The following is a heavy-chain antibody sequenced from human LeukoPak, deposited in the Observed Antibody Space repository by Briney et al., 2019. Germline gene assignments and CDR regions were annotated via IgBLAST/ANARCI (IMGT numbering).Heavy chain of an antibody. Sequence: GGSLRLSCAASGFTFDDYAMHWVHQAPGKGLEWVSLISWDGGSTYYADSVKGRFTISRDNSKNSLYLQTNSLRAEDTALYYCAKAYEYSSGWYGNYFDYWGQGTLVTVSS. CDR2: ISWDGGST. CDR1: GFTFDDYA. CDR3: AKAYEYSSGWYGNYFDY. D-gene: IGHD6-19*01. V-gene: IGHV3-43D*03. J-gene: IGHJ4*02.